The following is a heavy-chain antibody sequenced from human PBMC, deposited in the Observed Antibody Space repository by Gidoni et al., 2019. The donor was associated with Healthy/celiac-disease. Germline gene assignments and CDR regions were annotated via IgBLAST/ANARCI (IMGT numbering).Heavy chain of an antibody. D-gene: IGHD4-17*01. CDR2: IYYSGST. Sequence: QLQLQASGPGLVKPSETLSLTCTVSGGSISSSSYYWVLIRQPPGEGLEWIGSIYYSGSTYYNPSLKRRVTISVDTSTTQFSLKRNSVTAADTAVYYCARHRGGVTTTYGMDCWGQGTTVTVSS. CDR3: ARHRGGVTTTYGMDC. V-gene: IGHV4-39*01. CDR1: GGSISSSSYY. J-gene: IGHJ6*02.